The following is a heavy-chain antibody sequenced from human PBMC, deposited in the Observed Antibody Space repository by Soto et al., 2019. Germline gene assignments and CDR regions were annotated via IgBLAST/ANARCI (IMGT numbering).Heavy chain of an antibody. J-gene: IGHJ4*02. CDR2: ISYDGSNK. CDR1: GFTFSSYG. D-gene: IGHD2-15*01. CDR3: AKGAIGYCSGGSCYQTDY. V-gene: IGHV3-30*18. Sequence: QVQLVESGGGVVQPGRSLRLSCAASGFTFSSYGMHWVRQAPGKGLEWVAVISYDGSNKYYADSVKGRFTISRDNSKNTLYLEMNSLRAEDTAVYCCAKGAIGYCSGGSCYQTDYWGQGTLVTVSS.